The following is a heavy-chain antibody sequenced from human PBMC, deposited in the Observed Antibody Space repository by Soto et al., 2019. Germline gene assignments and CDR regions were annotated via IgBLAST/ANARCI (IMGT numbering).Heavy chain of an antibody. CDR1: GGSISSSSYY. CDR2: IYYSGST. V-gene: IGHV4-39*01. CDR3: VTRGGNSDGDDYDGMDV. D-gene: IGHD2-21*02. J-gene: IGHJ6*02. Sequence: SETLSLTCTVSGGSISSSSYYWGWIRQPPGKGLEWIGSIYYSGSTYYNPSLKSRVTISVDTSKNQFSLKLSSVTAADTAVYYAVTRGGNSDGDDYDGMDVWGQGATVTV.